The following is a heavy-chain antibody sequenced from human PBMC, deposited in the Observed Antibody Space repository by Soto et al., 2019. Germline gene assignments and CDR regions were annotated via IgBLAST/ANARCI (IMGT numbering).Heavy chain of an antibody. Sequence: EVQLLESGGDLVQPGGSLRLSCSSSGFSFNNYVMNWVRQASGKGLEWVSTVSPTGDSTFYADSVKGRFTISRDNSKNTLYLQKNSLRAEDVAVYYCARRAITASTKGGAFDAWGQGTTVTVSS. CDR2: VSPTGDST. J-gene: IGHJ3*01. V-gene: IGHV3-23*01. CDR3: ARRAITASTKGGAFDA. D-gene: IGHD1-7*01. CDR1: GFSFNNYV.